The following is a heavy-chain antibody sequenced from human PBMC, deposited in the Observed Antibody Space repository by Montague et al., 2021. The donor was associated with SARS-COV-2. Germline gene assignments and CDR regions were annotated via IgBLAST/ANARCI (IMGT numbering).Heavy chain of an antibody. Sequence: ETLSLACAVHGGSFSTYSWNWIRQPPGKGLEWIGEIHHGGSTNYNPSLKSRVTISADTSKNQFSLTLTSVAAADTAVYYCARLGDGVVPSPILGVGPYYSYYYMDVWGKGTTVTVSS. D-gene: IGHD3-10*01. CDR1: GGSFSTYS. V-gene: IGHV4-34*01. CDR3: ARLGDGVVPSPILGVGPYYSYYYMDV. J-gene: IGHJ6*03. CDR2: IHHGGST.